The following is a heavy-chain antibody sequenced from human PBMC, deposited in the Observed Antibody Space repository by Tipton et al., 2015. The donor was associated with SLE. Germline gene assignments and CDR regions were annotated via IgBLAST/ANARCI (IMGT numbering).Heavy chain of an antibody. CDR1: GFTFDDYG. Sequence: SLRLSCAASGFTFDDYGTSWVRQAPGKGLEWVSGINWSGAGTGYADSVKGRFTISRDNAKNSLYLQMNSLRAEDTAVYYCARSGWDLGAFDIWGQGTMVTVSS. V-gene: IGHV3-20*04. CDR2: INWSGAGT. CDR3: ARSGWDLGAFDI. D-gene: IGHD6-19*01. J-gene: IGHJ3*02.